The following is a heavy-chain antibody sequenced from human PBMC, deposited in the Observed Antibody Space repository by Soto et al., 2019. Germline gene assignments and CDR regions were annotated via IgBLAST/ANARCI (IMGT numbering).Heavy chain of an antibody. CDR2: INTHNGNT. Sequence: ASVKVSCKASGYTFTSYDINWVRQAPGQGLEWMGWINTHNGNTNYAQNLQGRVIMTADTSTSTAYMELRSLRSDDTAVYYCPRAGSAPYYHYGMDAWGQGTTVTVSS. J-gene: IGHJ6*02. CDR1: GYTFTSYD. D-gene: IGHD3-10*01. V-gene: IGHV1-18*01. CDR3: PRAGSAPYYHYGMDA.